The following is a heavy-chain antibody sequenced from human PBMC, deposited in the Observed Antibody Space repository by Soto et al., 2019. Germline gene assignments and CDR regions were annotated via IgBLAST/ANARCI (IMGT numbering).Heavy chain of an antibody. J-gene: IGHJ6*02. D-gene: IGHD2-15*01. CDR1: GFTFSDYY. V-gene: IGHV3-11*01. CDR2: ISSSGTTI. CDR3: ARGKSIFYGMDV. Sequence: QVQLVESGGGLVKPGGSLRLSCAASGFTFSDYYISWIRQAPGKGLEWVSYISSSGTTIYHADSVKGRFTISRDNAKTSLFLQMNSLRAEDTAVYYCARGKSIFYGMDVWGQGTTVTVSS.